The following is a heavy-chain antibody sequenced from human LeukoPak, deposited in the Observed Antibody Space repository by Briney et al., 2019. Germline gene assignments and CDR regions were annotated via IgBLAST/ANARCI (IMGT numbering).Heavy chain of an antibody. Sequence: KTGGSLRLSCAASGFTFSSFSMNWVRQAPGKGLEWVSSISSSSSYIYYADSVKGRFTISRDNAKNSLYLQMNSLRAEDTAVYYCARIYCSSTSCTGFDPWGQGTLVTVSS. V-gene: IGHV3-21*01. CDR2: ISSSSSYI. CDR1: GFTFSSFS. D-gene: IGHD2-2*01. CDR3: ARIYCSSTSCTGFDP. J-gene: IGHJ5*02.